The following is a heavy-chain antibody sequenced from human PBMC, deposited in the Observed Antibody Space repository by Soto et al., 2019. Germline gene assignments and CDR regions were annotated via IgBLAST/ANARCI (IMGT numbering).Heavy chain of an antibody. CDR2: IDSSGEK. J-gene: IGHJ5*02. V-gene: IGHV2-26*01. Sequence: PVLVKPPETLTLRCTVSGLSITDSEMGVSWIRQPPGQPLEWLAHIDSSGEKSYRTFLKSRLAISKDTSKSQIVLTMTNMDPADTATYYCARRHLAVAVSPWFDPWGQGIPVTVSS. CDR3: ARRHLAVAVSPWFDP. D-gene: IGHD6-19*01. CDR1: GLSITDSEMG.